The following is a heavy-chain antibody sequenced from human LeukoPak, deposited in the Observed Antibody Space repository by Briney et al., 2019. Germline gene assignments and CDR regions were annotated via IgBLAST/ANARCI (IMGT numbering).Heavy chain of an antibody. D-gene: IGHD3-10*01. CDR3: ARDLGGGSYGWGKFDL. CDR1: GGSISSYY. CDR2: VYYSGST. J-gene: IGHJ2*01. Sequence: PSETLSLTCSVSGGSISSYYWSWIRQHPGKGLEWIGYVYYSGSTYYNPSLKSRLTMSVDTSKNQFSLKLSSVTAADTAVYYCARDLGGGSYGWGKFDLWGRGTLVAVSS. V-gene: IGHV4-59*06.